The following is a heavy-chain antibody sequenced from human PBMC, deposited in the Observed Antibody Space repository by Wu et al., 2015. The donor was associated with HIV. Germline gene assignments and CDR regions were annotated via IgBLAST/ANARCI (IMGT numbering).Heavy chain of an antibody. CDR3: ARDRRVAAAGSWFDP. J-gene: IGHJ5*02. Sequence: QVQLVQSGAEVKKPGSSVKVSCKASGYTFTGYYMHWVRQAPGQGLEWMGWINPNSGGTNYAQKFQGRVTMTRDTSISTAYMELSRLRSDDTAVYYCARDRRVAAAGSWFDPWGQGTLVTVSS. D-gene: IGHD6-13*01. CDR2: INPNSGGT. CDR1: GYTFTGYY. V-gene: IGHV1-2*02.